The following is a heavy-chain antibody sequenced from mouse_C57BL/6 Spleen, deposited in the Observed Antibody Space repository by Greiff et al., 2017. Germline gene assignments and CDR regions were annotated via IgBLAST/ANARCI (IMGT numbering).Heavy chain of an antibody. CDR2: ILPGSGSP. CDR3: ANYDYYGAWFAY. D-gene: IGHD1-1*01. J-gene: IGHJ3*01. CDR1: GYTFTGYW. V-gene: IGHV1-9*01. Sequence: QVQLQQSGAELMKPGASVKLSCKATGYTFTGYWLEWVKQRPGHGLEWIGEILPGSGSPNYNEKFTGKATFTADTSSHTYFMQLSSLSTEDSAIYCCANYDYYGAWFAYWGQGTLVTVSA.